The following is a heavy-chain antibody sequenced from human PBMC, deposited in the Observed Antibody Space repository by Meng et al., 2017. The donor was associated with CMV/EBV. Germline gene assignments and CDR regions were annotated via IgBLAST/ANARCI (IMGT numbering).Heavy chain of an antibody. CDR2: ISASGGST. Sequence: GESLKISCAASGFTFSSYAMSWVRQAPGKGLEWVSAISASGGSTYYADSVKGRFTISRDNSKNTLYLQMNSLRAEDTAVYYCARGVSYGSFYYYGMDVWGQGTTVTVSS. J-gene: IGHJ6*02. D-gene: IGHD5-18*01. CDR1: GFTFSSYA. V-gene: IGHV3-23*01. CDR3: ARGVSYGSFYYYGMDV.